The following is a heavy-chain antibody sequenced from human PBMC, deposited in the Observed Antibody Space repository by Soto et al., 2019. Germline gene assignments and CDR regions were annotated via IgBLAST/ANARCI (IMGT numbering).Heavy chain of an antibody. J-gene: IGHJ4*02. CDR2: ITRGGSTI. CDR1: GFTFSSYE. Sequence: EVQLVESGGGLVKPGGSLRLSCAASGFTFSSYEMIWVRQAPGEGLECISYITRGGSTIHYADSVKGRFTISRDNAKNSLYLQMNSLRAEDSALYYCASVWSGYSGAHYWGQGTLVTVSS. V-gene: IGHV3-48*03. CDR3: ASVWSGYSGAHY. D-gene: IGHD3-3*01.